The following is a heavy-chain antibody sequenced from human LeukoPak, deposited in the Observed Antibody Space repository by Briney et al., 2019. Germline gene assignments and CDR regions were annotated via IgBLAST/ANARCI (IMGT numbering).Heavy chain of an antibody. D-gene: IGHD3-10*01. Sequence: PGGSLRLSCAASGFSFSSYGMHWVRQAPGEGLEWVAVISYDGSNKYYADSVKGRFTISRDNSKNTLYLQMNRLRAEDTAVYYCATPGGSGSSGYGMDVWGKGTTVTVSS. CDR2: ISYDGSNK. CDR1: GFSFSSYG. V-gene: IGHV3-30*03. CDR3: ATPGGSGSSGYGMDV. J-gene: IGHJ6*04.